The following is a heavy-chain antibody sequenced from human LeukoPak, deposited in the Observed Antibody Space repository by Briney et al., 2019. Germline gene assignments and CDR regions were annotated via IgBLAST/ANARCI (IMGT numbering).Heavy chain of an antibody. Sequence: SETLSLTCTVSGGSLSSYYWSWIRQPPGKGLEWIGYIYYSGSTNYNPSLKSRVTISVDTSKNQFSLKLSSVTAADTAVYYCARDLIDYYGMDVWGQGTTVTVSS. CDR1: GGSLSSYY. CDR2: IYYSGST. V-gene: IGHV4-59*01. CDR3: ARDLIDYYGMDV. J-gene: IGHJ6*02.